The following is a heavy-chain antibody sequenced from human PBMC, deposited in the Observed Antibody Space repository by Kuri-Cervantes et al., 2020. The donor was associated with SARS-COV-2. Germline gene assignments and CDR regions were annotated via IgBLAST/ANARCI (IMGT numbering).Heavy chain of an antibody. V-gene: IGHV3-30*01. CDR3: ARDLGGYFDL. CDR1: GFPFSSYA. CDR2: ISYDGANE. J-gene: IGHJ2*01. Sequence: GESLKISCAASGFPFSSYALHWVRQAPGKGLQWVAVISYDGANEYYADSVKGRFTISRDNSKNTVYLQMNSLRAEDTAVYYCARDLGGYFDLWGRGTLVTVSS. D-gene: IGHD3-16*01.